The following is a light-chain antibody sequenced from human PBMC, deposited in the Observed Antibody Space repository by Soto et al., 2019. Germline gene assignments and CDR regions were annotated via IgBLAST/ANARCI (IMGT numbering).Light chain of an antibody. CDR2: QAS. CDR3: QHYNSYLET. Sequence: DIQIAQSPSTLSASVGDRVTITCRASDFISKWLAWYQQKPGTAPKLLIYQASSLESGVPSRFSGSGSGTEFTLTTTSLQPDDFATYYCQHYNSYLETFGQGTKVEIK. J-gene: IGKJ1*01. CDR1: DFISKW. V-gene: IGKV1-5*03.